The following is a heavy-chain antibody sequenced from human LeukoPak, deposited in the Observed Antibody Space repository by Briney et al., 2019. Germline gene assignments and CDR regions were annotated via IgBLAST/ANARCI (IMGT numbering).Heavy chain of an antibody. CDR3: ARDHRPSYDSSAYYYPGDY. J-gene: IGHJ4*02. V-gene: IGHV1-46*01. CDR1: GYTFTSYY. D-gene: IGHD3-22*01. Sequence: ASVKVSCKASGYTFTSYYIHWVRQAPGQGLEWMAIINTSGGTTSYAQKFQGRLTMTRDTSTSTVYMELSSLRSEDTAVYYCARDHRPSYDSSAYYYPGDYWGQGTLVTVSS. CDR2: INTSGGTT.